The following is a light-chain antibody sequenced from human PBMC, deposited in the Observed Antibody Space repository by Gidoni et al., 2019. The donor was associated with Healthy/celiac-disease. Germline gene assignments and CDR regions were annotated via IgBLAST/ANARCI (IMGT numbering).Light chain of an antibody. Sequence: EIVLTQTPATLSFSPGERATLSCRASQSVSSYLAWYQQKPGQAPRLLIYDASNRATGIPARCSGSGSGTDFTLTISSLEPEDFAVYYCQQRSNWPSLTFXGXTKVEIK. CDR2: DAS. CDR3: QQRSNWPSLT. CDR1: QSVSSY. V-gene: IGKV3-11*01. J-gene: IGKJ4*01.